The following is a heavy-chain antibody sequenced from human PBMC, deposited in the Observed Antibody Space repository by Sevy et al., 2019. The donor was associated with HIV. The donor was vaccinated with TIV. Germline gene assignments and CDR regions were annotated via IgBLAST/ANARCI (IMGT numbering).Heavy chain of an antibody. CDR2: IYYSGST. V-gene: IGHV4-31*03. Sequence: SETLSLTCTVSGGSISSGGYYWSWIRQHPGKGLEWIGYIYYSGSTYYNPSLKSRVTISVDTSKNQFSLKLSSVTAADTAVYYCARVLWGLADYWGQGTLVTVSS. J-gene: IGHJ4*02. CDR1: GGSISSGGYY. CDR3: ARVLWGLADY. D-gene: IGHD2-21*01.